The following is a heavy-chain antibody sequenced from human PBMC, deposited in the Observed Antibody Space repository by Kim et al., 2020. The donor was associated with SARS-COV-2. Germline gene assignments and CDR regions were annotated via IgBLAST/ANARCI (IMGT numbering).Heavy chain of an antibody. D-gene: IGHD3-22*01. CDR3: VLDYYDSSGYPLVGYGMDV. CDR2: IYYSGST. CDR1: GGSISSGDYY. V-gene: IGHV4-30-4*01. J-gene: IGHJ6*02. Sequence: SETLSLTCTVSGGSISSGDYYWSWIRQPPGKGLEWIGYIYYSGSTYYNPSLKSRVTISVDTSKNQFSLKLSSVTAADTAVYYCVLDYYDSSGYPLVGYGMDVWGQGTTVTVSS.